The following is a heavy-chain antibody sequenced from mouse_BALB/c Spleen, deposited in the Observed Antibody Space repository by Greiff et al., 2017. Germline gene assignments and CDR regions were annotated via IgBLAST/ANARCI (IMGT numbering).Heavy chain of an antibody. V-gene: IGHV3-2*02. CDR1: GYSITSDYA. J-gene: IGHJ4*01. CDR2: ISYSGST. D-gene: IGHD2-10*02. Sequence: EVQLQESGPGLVKPSQSLSLTCTVTGYSITSDYAWNWIRQFPGNKLEWMGYISYSGSTSYNPSLKSRISITRDTSKNQFFLQLNSVTTEDTATYYCARGGKYGNLYAMDYWGQGTSVTVSS. CDR3: ARGGKYGNLYAMDY.